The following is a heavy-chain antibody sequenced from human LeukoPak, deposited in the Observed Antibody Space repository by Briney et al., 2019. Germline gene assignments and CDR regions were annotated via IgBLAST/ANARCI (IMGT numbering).Heavy chain of an antibody. J-gene: IGHJ5*02. Sequence: SETLSLTCAVYGGSFSGYYWSWIRQPPGKGLEWIGEINHSGSTNYNPSLKSRVTISVGTSKNQFSLKLSSVTAADTAVYYCARDRSRIWKGYSSGWKLRGWFDPWGQGTLVTVSS. CDR1: GGSFSGYY. CDR2: INHSGST. D-gene: IGHD6-25*01. CDR3: ARDRSRIWKGYSSGWKLRGWFDP. V-gene: IGHV4-34*01.